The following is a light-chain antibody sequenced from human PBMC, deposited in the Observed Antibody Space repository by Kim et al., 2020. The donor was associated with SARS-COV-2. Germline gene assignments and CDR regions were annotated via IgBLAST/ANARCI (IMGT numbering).Light chain of an antibody. V-gene: IGLV1-51*01. CDR1: SSNIGNNY. CDR2: DNN. J-gene: IGLJ2*01. CDR3: GTWDSSLSAVV. Sequence: QKFTISCSGLSSNIGNNYVSWYQQLPGTAPQLLIYDNNKLPSGIPDRFSGSKSGTSATLGITGLQTGYEADYYCGTWDSSLSAVVFGGGTQLTFL.